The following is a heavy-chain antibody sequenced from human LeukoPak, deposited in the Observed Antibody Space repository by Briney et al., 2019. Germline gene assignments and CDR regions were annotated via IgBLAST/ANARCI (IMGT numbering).Heavy chain of an antibody. CDR1: GFTFSSYD. Sequence: GGSLRLSCAAFGFTFSSYDMHWVPQAPGKGLEGVAFIRYDGSNKYYADSVKGRFTISRDNSKNTLYLQMNSLRAEDTAAYYCAKESDYGDSYFDYCGPGTLVTVST. CDR2: IRYDGSNK. J-gene: IGHJ4*02. V-gene: IGHV3-30*02. D-gene: IGHD4-17*01. CDR3: AKESDYGDSYFDY.